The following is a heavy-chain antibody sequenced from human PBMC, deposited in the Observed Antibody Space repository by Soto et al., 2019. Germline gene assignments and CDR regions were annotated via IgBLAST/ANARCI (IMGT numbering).Heavy chain of an antibody. CDR2: INSDGSRT. V-gene: IGHV3-74*01. Sequence: EVQLVESGGGLGQPGGSLRLSCAASGFTFSTYWMHWVRQAPGKGLVWVSRINSDGSRTNYADSVKGRFTTFRDNAKNTVYLQLNSLTAEDTAVYSWATVATGSYDWFDPWGQGTLVSVSS. CDR3: ATVATGSYDWFDP. CDR1: GFTFSTYW. D-gene: IGHD1-26*01. J-gene: IGHJ5*02.